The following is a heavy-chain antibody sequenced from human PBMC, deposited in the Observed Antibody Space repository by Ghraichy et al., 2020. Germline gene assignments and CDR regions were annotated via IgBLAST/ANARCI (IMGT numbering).Heavy chain of an antibody. J-gene: IGHJ5*02. CDR1: GFTFNKYI. Sequence: GGSLRLSCAASGFTFNKYIMNWVRQAPGKGLEWVSSINSNSRYIYYADSVKGRFTISRDNAKNSLYLQMNSLRAEDTAMYYCAREDQEGFDPWGQGTLVTVSS. CDR3: AREDQEGFDP. V-gene: IGHV3-21*01. CDR2: INSNSRYI.